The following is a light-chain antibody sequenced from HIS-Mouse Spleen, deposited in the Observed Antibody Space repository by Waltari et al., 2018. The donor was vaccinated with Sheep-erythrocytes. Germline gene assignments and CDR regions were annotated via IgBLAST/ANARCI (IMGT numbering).Light chain of an antibody. CDR2: EGS. Sequence: QSALTQPASVSGSPGPSITTSCTGTSSDVGSYNLVSWYQQHPGKAPKLMIYEGSKRPSGVSNRFSGSKSGNTASLTISGLQAEDEADYYCCSYAGSSTPWVFGGGTKLTVL. CDR1: SSDVGSYNL. CDR3: CSYAGSSTPWV. V-gene: IGLV2-23*01. J-gene: IGLJ3*02.